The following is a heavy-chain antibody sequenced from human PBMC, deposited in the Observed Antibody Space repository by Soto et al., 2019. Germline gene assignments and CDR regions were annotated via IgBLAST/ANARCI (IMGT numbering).Heavy chain of an antibody. CDR1: GFTFSSYS. CDR3: ARVAPHNWFDS. J-gene: IGHJ5*01. V-gene: IGHV3-48*02. D-gene: IGHD3-3*02. CDR2: ISSGSSTI. Sequence: EVQLVESGGGLVQPGGSLRLSCVASGFTFSSYSMNWVRQAPGKGLAWVSYISSGSSTIYYADSVKGRFTISRDNARNSLYLQMNSLRDKDTAVYYCARVAPHNWFDSWGQGTLVTVSS.